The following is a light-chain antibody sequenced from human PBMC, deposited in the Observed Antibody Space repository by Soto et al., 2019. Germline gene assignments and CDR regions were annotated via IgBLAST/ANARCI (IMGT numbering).Light chain of an antibody. CDR2: WAS. CDR3: QQYYTLPLT. Sequence: EIVLTQSPGTLSLSPGERATLSCRASQSVSRTYLAWYQQKPGQPPKLLLSWASARESGVPERFSGSGSGTLFTLSISSLQAEDVAVYYCQQYYTLPLTFGGGTKVEIK. V-gene: IGKV3-20*01. CDR1: QSVSRTY. J-gene: IGKJ4*01.